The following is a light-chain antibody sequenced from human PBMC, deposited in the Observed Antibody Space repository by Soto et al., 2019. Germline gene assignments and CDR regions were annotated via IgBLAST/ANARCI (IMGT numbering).Light chain of an antibody. V-gene: IGKV1-5*01. CDR2: DAS. CDR1: QSISRW. J-gene: IGKJ4*01. CDR3: QQYESYPLT. Sequence: DIQMTQSPSTLSASVGDRVTITCRASQSISRWLDWYQQKPGKAPKVLIYDASSLESGVPSRFSGSGSGTEFTLTISSLQPDDFATYYCQQYESYPLTFGGGTKVDIK.